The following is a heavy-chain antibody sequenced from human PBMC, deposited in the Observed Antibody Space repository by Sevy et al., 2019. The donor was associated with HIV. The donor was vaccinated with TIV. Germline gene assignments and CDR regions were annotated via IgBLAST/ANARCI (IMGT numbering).Heavy chain of an antibody. D-gene: IGHD5-18*01. CDR2: ISSSGSTI. CDR1: GFTFSDYY. CDR3: ARDGLNTALLARPFDY. V-gene: IGHV3-11*01. Sequence: GALRLSCAASGFTFSDYYMSWIRQAPGKGLEWVSYISSSGSTIYYADSVKGRFTISRDNAKNSLYLQMNSLRAEDMAVYYCARDGLNTALLARPFDYWGQGTLVTVSS. J-gene: IGHJ4*02.